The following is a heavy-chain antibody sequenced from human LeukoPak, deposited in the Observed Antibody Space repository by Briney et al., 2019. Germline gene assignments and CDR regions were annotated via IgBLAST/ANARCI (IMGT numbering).Heavy chain of an antibody. D-gene: IGHD5-24*01. CDR3: ARLPVRGEGYKLDY. Sequence: HGEPLKISCHGSRYSFTSYWIDWVRQMPGKGLKWMGIIYPGDSNTKYSKYFQNNVNLSADNSTGTPYLPPSRHKTSDTAMYYCARLPVRGEGYKLDYWGQVTLVTDSS. V-gene: IGHV5-51*01. J-gene: IGHJ4*02. CDR1: RYSFTSYW. CDR2: IYPGDSNT.